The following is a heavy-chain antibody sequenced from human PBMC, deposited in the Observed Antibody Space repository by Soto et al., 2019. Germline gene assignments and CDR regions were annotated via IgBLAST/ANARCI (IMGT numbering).Heavy chain of an antibody. J-gene: IGHJ4*02. CDR1: GGSISSGGYY. D-gene: IGHD6-19*01. CDR2: IYYSGST. CDR3: ARRIAVARYFDY. V-gene: IGHV4-31*03. Sequence: QVQLQESGPGLVKPSQTLSLTCTVSGGSISSGGYYWSWIRQHPGKGLEWIGYIYYSGSTYYNPYLNSRVTIPVDTSKTQFSLKLSSVTAADTAVYYCARRIAVARYFDYWGQGTLVTVSS.